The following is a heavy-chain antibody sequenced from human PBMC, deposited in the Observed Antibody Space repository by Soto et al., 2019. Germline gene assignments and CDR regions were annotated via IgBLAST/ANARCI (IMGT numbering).Heavy chain of an antibody. CDR2: ISSSGGSA. CDR1: GFTFSSYG. J-gene: IGHJ4*02. Sequence: GGSLRLSCAASGFTFSSYGMSWVRQAPGKGLEWVSAISSSGGSAYYADSVKGRFTISRDNSKNTLYLQMNSLRAEDTAVYYCARGATSPSYWGQGTLVTVSS. V-gene: IGHV3-23*01. CDR3: ARGATSPSY.